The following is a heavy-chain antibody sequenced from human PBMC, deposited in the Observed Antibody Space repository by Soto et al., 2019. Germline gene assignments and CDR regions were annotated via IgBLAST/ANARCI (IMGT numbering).Heavy chain of an antibody. CDR1: GFTFSGSA. J-gene: IGHJ4*02. Sequence: EVQLVESGGGLVQPGGSLKLSCAASGFTFSGSAMHWVRQASGKGLEWVGRIRSKANSYATEYAASVKGRFTISRDDSKNTAYLQMNSLKTEDTAVYYCTGGGGGYDPDYWGQGTLVTVSS. CDR3: TGGGGGYDPDY. CDR2: IRSKANSYAT. V-gene: IGHV3-73*01. D-gene: IGHD5-12*01.